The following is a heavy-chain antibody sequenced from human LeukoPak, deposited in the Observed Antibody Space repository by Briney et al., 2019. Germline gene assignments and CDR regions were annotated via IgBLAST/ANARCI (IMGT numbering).Heavy chain of an antibody. CDR3: ARHSRTNYNYLDY. V-gene: IGHV4-59*08. CDR1: GGSMSSCY. D-gene: IGHD4/OR15-4a*01. CDR2: IYYSGST. Sequence: SETLSLTCTVSGGSMSSCYWSWIRQPPGKGLEWIGYIYYSGSTNNNPSLKSRVTISVDTSKNQFSLKLRSVTAADTAVYYCARHSRTNYNYLDYWGQGTLVTVSS. J-gene: IGHJ4*02.